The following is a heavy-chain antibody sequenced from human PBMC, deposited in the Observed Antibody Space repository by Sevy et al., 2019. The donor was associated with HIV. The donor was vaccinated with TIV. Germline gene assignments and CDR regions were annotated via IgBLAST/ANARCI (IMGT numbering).Heavy chain of an antibody. Sequence: GGSLRLSCEASAINIRDYWMNWVRQAPGKGLEWVANINPDGSKIYYAESGKGRFTISGDSAKNSVFLQMTSLRAEDTAVYYCVRAIQLAASYWGQGMLVTVSS. CDR1: AINIRDYW. CDR2: INPDGSKI. CDR3: VRAIQLAASY. V-gene: IGHV3-7*02. J-gene: IGHJ4*02. D-gene: IGHD2-15*01.